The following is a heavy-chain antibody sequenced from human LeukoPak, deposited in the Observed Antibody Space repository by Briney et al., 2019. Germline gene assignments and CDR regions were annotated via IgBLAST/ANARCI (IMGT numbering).Heavy chain of an antibody. CDR2: ITSSGTAT. CDR1: GFTFSNYG. D-gene: IGHD1-7*01. CDR3: VRGNSGAANNWFDP. J-gene: IGHJ5*02. V-gene: IGHV3-48*03. Sequence: GGSLRLSCAASGFTFSNYGVNWVRQAPGTGLEWISYITSSGTATHYTDSVTGRFTISRDNAKDSLYLQMNSLRAEDTAVYYCVRGNSGAANNWFDPWGQGTLVTVSS.